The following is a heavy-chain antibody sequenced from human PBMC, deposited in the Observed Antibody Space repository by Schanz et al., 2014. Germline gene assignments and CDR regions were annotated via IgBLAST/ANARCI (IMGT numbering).Heavy chain of an antibody. CDR2: IYSGGST. J-gene: IGHJ3*02. V-gene: IGHV3-NL1*01. Sequence: QVQLVESGGGVVQPGRSLRLSCAGSGFSFSDYGMHWVRQAPGRGLEWVAVIYSGGSTYYADSVKGRFTISRDNSKNTLYLQMNSLRAEDTALYYCASERGYSYGYGAFDIWGQGTMVTVSS. CDR1: GFSFSDYG. CDR3: ASERGYSYGYGAFDI. D-gene: IGHD5-18*01.